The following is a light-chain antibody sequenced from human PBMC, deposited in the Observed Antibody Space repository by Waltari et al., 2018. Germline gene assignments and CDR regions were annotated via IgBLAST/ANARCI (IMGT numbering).Light chain of an antibody. J-gene: IGKJ1*01. CDR2: LGS. V-gene: IGKV2-28*01. Sequence: DIVMTQSPLSLPVTPGEPASISFRSSQSLLHSNGYKYLDWYLQKPGQSPQLLIYLGSNRASGVPDRFSGSGSGTDFTLKISRVEAEDVGVYYCMQALQTPWTFGQGTKVEIK. CDR1: QSLLHSNGYKY. CDR3: MQALQTPWT.